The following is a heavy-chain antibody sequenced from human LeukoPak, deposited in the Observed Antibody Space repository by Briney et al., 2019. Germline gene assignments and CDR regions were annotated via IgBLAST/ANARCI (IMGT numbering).Heavy chain of an antibody. D-gene: IGHD1-7*01. J-gene: IGHJ4*02. Sequence: QPGGSLRLSCAASGFTFSTYWMHWVRQAPGKGLVWVSRINGDGSDTSYADSVEGRLTISRDNAKNTLYLQMNSLRAEDTAVYYCVRDSPAVLELFDYWGQGTPVTVSS. V-gene: IGHV3-74*01. CDR2: INGDGSDT. CDR1: GFTFSTYW. CDR3: VRDSPAVLELFDY.